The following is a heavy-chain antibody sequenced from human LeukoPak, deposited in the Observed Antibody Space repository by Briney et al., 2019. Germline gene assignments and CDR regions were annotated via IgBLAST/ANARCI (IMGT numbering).Heavy chain of an antibody. CDR3: ATDQGSSSSNFDY. CDR2: FDPEDGET. CDR1: GYTLTELS. V-gene: IGHV1-24*01. J-gene: IGHJ4*02. D-gene: IGHD6-6*01. Sequence: GASVKVSCKDFGYTLTELSMHWVRQAPGKGLEWMGGFDPEDGETIYAQKFQGRVTMTEDTSTDTAYMELSSLRSEDTAVYYCATDQGSSSSNFDYWGQGTLVTVSS.